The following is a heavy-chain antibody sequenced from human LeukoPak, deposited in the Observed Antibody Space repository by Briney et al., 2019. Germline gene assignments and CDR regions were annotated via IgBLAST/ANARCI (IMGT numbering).Heavy chain of an antibody. CDR1: GFTFSSYG. CDR3: AKDRSIAVADEPSYYFDY. D-gene: IGHD6-19*01. V-gene: IGHV3-30*02. J-gene: IGHJ4*02. Sequence: GGALRLSCAASGFTFSSYGMHWVRQAPGKGLEGVAFLRYDGSNKYYADSVKGRFTLSRDNSKNTLYLQMHSMRAEDTAVYYCAKDRSIAVADEPSYYFDYWGQGALVTVSS. CDR2: LRYDGSNK.